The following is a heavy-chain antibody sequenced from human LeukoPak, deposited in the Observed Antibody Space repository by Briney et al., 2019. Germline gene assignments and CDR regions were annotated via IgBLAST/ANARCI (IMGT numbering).Heavy chain of an antibody. D-gene: IGHD3-9*01. CDR2: INGGDYST. CDR3: AKGLRYSDN. CDR1: GFTFSSSA. Sequence: GGSLRLSCAASGFTFSSSAMSCVRQAPGKGLQWLSSINGGDYSTYYADSVKGRFTISRDNSKNTLYLQMNSLRADDTAVYYCAKGLRYSDNWGQGTLVTVSS. V-gene: IGHV3-23*01. J-gene: IGHJ4*02.